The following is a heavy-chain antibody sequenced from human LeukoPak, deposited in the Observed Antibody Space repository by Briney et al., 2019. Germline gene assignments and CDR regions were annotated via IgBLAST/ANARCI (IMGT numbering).Heavy chain of an antibody. CDR3: AREGATPADC. CDR2: IIPIFGTA. V-gene: IGHV1-69*05. D-gene: IGHD1-26*01. Sequence: SVKVSCKASGGTFSSYAISWVRQVPGQGLEWMGRIIPIFGTANYAQKFQGRVTITTDESTRTAYMELSSLRSEDTAVYYCAREGATPADCWGQGTLVTVSS. CDR1: GGTFSSYA. J-gene: IGHJ4*02.